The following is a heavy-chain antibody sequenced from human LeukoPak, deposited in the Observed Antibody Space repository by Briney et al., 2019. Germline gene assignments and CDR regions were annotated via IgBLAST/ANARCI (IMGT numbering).Heavy chain of an antibody. D-gene: IGHD2-15*01. CDR2: IHYSGNT. CDR1: GGSITRSDYY. Sequence: SETLSLTCTVSGGSITRSDYYWGWIRQPSGQGLEWIGGIHYSGNTYYNPSLKSRVTISVDTSKNQFSLNLNSVTAADTAVYYCARTGYCRGGSCYSGHYYYFYMDVWGKGTTVTVSS. J-gene: IGHJ6*03. V-gene: IGHV4-39*07. CDR3: ARTGYCRGGSCYSGHYYYFYMDV.